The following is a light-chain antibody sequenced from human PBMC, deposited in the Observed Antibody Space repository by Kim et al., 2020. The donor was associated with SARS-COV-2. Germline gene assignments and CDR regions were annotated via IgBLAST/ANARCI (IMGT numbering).Light chain of an antibody. V-gene: IGLV3-19*01. J-gene: IGLJ2*01. CDR2: GKN. CDR3: NSRDSSGNHLL. CDR1: SLRSYY. Sequence: SSELTQDPAVSVALGQTVRITCQGDSLRSYYASWYQQKPGQAPVLVIYGKNNRPSGIPHRFSGSSSGNTASLTITGAQAEDEADYYCNSRDSSGNHLLFG.